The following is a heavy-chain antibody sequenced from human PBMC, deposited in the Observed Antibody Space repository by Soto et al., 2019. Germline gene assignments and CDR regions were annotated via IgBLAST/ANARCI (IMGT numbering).Heavy chain of an antibody. CDR2: INHSGST. V-gene: IGHV4-34*01. J-gene: IGHJ4*02. D-gene: IGHD3-22*01. Sequence: LSLTCAVYGGSFSGYYWSWIRQPPGKGLEWIGEINHSGSTNYNPSLKSRVTISVDASKNQFSLKLSSVTAADTAVYYCARSLRYYYDSSADYWGQGTLVTVSS. CDR3: ARSLRYYYDSSADY. CDR1: GGSFSGYY.